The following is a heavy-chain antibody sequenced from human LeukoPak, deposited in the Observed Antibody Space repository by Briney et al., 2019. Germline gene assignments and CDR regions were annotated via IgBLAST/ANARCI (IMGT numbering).Heavy chain of an antibody. CDR3: ARGTVDTAMVYYFDY. V-gene: IGHV1-46*01. CDR1: GYTFTSYY. CDR2: INPSGGST. Sequence: ASVKVSCKASGYTFTSYYVHWVRQAPGQGLEWMGIINPSGGSTSYAQKFQGRVTMTRDTSTSTAYMELSSLRSEDTAVYFCARGTVDTAMVYYFDYWGQGTLVTVSS. D-gene: IGHD5-18*01. J-gene: IGHJ4*02.